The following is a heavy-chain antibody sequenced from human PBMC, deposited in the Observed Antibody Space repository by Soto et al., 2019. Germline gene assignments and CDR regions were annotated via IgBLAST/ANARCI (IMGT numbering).Heavy chain of an antibody. CDR3: ARFCSSTSCPHDAFDI. J-gene: IGHJ3*02. D-gene: IGHD2-2*01. CDR2: TYYRSKWYN. V-gene: IGHV6-1*01. CDR1: GDSVSSNRAT. Sequence: SQTRSLTCAISGDSVSSNRATWNWFRQSPSRGLEWLGRTYYRSKWYNDYAVSVKSRITINPDTSKNQFSLQLNSVTPEDTAVYYCARFCSSTSCPHDAFDIWGQGTMVTVSS.